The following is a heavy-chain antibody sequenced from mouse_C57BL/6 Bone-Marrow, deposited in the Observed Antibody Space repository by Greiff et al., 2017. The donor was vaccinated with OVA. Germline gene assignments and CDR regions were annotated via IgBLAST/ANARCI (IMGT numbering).Heavy chain of an antibody. D-gene: IGHD2-10*02. Sequence: QVQLQQSGPELVKPGASVKISCKASGYAFSSSWMNWVKQRPGKGLEWIGRIYPGDGDTNYNGKFKGKATLTADKSSSPAYMQLSSLTSEDSAVYFGARHEYGYYASYFDYGGQGTTLTVSS. CDR3: ARHEYGYYASYFDY. CDR1: GYAFSSSW. CDR2: IYPGDGDT. V-gene: IGHV1-82*01. J-gene: IGHJ2*01.